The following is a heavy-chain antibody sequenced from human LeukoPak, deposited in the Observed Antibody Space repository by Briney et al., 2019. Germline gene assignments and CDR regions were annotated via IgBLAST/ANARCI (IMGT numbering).Heavy chain of an antibody. CDR3: ARSRGWTMVRGVMRYFDY. V-gene: IGHV4-34*01. J-gene: IGHJ4*02. D-gene: IGHD3-10*01. Sequence: RAPETLSLTCAVYGGSFSGYYWSWIRQPPGKGLEWIGEINHSGSTNYNPSLKSRVTISVDTSKNQFSLKLSSVTAADTAVYYCARSRGWTMVRGVMRYFDYWGQGTLVIVSS. CDR2: INHSGST. CDR1: GGSFSGYY.